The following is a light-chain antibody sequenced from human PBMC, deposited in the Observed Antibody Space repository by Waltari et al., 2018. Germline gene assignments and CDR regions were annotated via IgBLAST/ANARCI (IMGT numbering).Light chain of an antibody. V-gene: IGLV2-8*01. CDR2: EVS. Sequence: QSALTQPPSASGSPGQSVTLSCTGTSSYVGGSNYVSWYQQHPGKAPKLMISEVSKRPSGVPVRFSGSKSGNTASLTVSGLQAEDEADYYCSSYAGSNNLVFGGGTKLTVL. CDR1: SSYVGGSNY. CDR3: SSYAGSNNLV. J-gene: IGLJ2*01.